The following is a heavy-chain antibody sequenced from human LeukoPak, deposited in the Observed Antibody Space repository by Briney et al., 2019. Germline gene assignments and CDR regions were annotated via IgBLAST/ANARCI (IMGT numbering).Heavy chain of an antibody. CDR2: ISGNGGDT. CDR1: GFTFSSYA. CDR3: AKEHSRGQTPDY. J-gene: IGHJ4*02. Sequence: PGGSLRLSCAASGFTFSSYAMSWVRQAPGKGLEWVSAISGNGGDTYYADSVKGRFTISRDNSKNTLYLQMNSLRAEDTAVYYCAKEHSRGQTPDYWGRGALFTVSS. V-gene: IGHV3-23*01.